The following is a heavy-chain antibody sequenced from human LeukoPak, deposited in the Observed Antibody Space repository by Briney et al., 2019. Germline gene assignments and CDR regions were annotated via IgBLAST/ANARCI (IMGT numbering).Heavy chain of an antibody. D-gene: IGHD2-2*01. V-gene: IGHV3-21*01. CDR1: GFTFSRYS. CDR2: ISSSSSYI. J-gene: IGHJ4*02. CDR3: ARVVVVPAAIQVDY. Sequence: PGGSLRLSCAASGFTFSRYSMNWVRQAPGKGLEWVSSISSSSSYIYYADSVKGRFTISRDNAKNSLYLQVYSLRAEETAGYYCARVVVVPAAIQVDYWGQGTLVTVSS.